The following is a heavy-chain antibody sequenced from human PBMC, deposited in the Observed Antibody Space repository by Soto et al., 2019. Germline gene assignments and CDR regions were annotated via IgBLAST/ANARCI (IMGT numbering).Heavy chain of an antibody. J-gene: IGHJ3*02. Sequence: SETLSLTCTVSGGSISSGGYYWSWIRQHPGKGLEWIGYIYYSGSTYYNPSLKSRVTISVDTSKNQFSLKLSSVTAADTAVYYCASGTMLVVAFDIWGQGTMVTVSS. CDR3: ASGTMLVVAFDI. V-gene: IGHV4-31*03. CDR2: IYYSGST. CDR1: GGSISSGGYY. D-gene: IGHD3-22*01.